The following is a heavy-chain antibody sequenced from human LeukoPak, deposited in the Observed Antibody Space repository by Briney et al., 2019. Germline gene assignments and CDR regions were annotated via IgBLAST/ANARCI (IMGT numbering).Heavy chain of an antibody. Sequence: SETLSLTCTVSGGSISSYYWSWIRQPPGKGPEWIGYIYYSGSTRYNPSLKSRVTTSVDTSKNQISLKLGSVTAADTAVYYCARHDVAGATTDYFQHWGQGTLVTVSS. D-gene: IGHD1-26*01. V-gene: IGHV4-59*08. CDR1: GGSISSYY. CDR2: IYYSGST. CDR3: ARHDVAGATTDYFQH. J-gene: IGHJ1*01.